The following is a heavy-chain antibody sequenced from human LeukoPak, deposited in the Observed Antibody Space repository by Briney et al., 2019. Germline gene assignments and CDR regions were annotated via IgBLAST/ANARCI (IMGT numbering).Heavy chain of an antibody. CDR3: AAETTVVTP. V-gene: IGHV1-69*04. CDR1: GGTFSSYA. D-gene: IGHD4-17*01. J-gene: IGHJ5*02. CDR2: IIPILGIA. Sequence: SVKVSCKASGGTFSSYAISWMRQAPGQGLEWMGRIIPILGIANYAQKFQGRVTITADKSTSTAYTELSSLRSEDTAVYYCAAETTVVTPWGQGTLVTVSS.